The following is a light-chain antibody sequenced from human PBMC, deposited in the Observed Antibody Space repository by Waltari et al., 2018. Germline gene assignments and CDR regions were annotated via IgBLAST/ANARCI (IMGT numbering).Light chain of an antibody. CDR2: EVS. J-gene: IGLJ3*02. CDR3: CSYAGSITWV. CDR1: SSDIGTYNL. Sequence: QSALTQPASVSGSPGQSITISCTGTSSDIGTYNLVSWYQKHPGKAPKLMIYEVSRRPSGVSDRFSGSKSGNTASLTISGLQAEDEADYYCCSYAGSITWVFGGGTKLTVL. V-gene: IGLV2-23*02.